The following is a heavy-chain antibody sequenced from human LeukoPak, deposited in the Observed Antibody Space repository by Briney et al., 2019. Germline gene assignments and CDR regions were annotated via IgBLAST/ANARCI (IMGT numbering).Heavy chain of an antibody. CDR3: ASYSGSYSFQH. D-gene: IGHD1-26*01. CDR1: GGSISSYY. J-gene: IGHJ1*01. V-gene: IGHV4-59*08. CDR2: IYYSGRT. Sequence: SETLSLTCTVSGGSISSYYWSWIRQPPGKGLEWIGYIYYSGRTNYNPSLKSRVTISVDTSKNQFSLKLSSVTAADTAVYYCASYSGSYSFQHWGQGTLVTVSS.